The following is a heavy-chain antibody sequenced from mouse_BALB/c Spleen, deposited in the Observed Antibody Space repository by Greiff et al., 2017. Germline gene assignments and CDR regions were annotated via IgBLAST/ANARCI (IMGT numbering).Heavy chain of an antibody. CDR2: ISCYNGAT. Sequence: LVKTGASVKISCKASGYSFTGYYMHWVKQSHGKSLEWIGYISCYNGATSYNQKFKGKATFTVDTSSSTAYMQFNSLTSEDSAVYYCARSATTATSYWYFDVWGAGTTVTVSS. J-gene: IGHJ1*01. CDR3: ARSATTATSYWYFDV. D-gene: IGHD1-2*01. V-gene: IGHV1S34*01. CDR1: GYSFTGYY.